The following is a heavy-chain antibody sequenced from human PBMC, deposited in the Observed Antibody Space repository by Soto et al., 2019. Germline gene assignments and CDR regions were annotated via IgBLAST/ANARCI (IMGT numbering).Heavy chain of an antibody. D-gene: IGHD3-10*01. CDR2: MNPSSGNK. V-gene: IGHV1-8*01. J-gene: IGHJ3*02. Sequence: QVQLVQSGAEVKKPGASVKVSCKASGYTFTSYDINWVRQAAGQGLEWLGWMNPSSGNKAYAQNFQGRVTMTRNTSISTAYLKLTSLKAEDTAAYYCARGGVSRGAFDIWGRGTLVTVTS. CDR3: ARGGVSRGAFDI. CDR1: GYTFTSYD.